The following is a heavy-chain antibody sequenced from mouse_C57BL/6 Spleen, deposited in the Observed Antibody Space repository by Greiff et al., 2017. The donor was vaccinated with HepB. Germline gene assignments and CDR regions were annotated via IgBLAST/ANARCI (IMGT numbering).Heavy chain of an antibody. J-gene: IGHJ4*01. CDR1: GYTFTDYY. Sequence: VQLQQSGPELVKPGASVKISCKASGYTFTDYYMNWVKQSHGKSLEWIGDINPNNGGTSYNQKFKGKATLTVDKSSSTAYMELRSLTSEDSAVYYCAREDRGDYWGQGTSVTVSS. CDR2: INPNNGGT. CDR3: AREDRGDY. V-gene: IGHV1-26*01.